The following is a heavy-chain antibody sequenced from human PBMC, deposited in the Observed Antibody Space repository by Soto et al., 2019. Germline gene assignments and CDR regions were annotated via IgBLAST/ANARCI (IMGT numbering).Heavy chain of an antibody. CDR2: IYYRGST. CDR3: ARFNWYVDL. Sequence: QVQLQESGPGLVKPSETLSLTCTVSGGSISSYYWSWIRQPPGKGLVWIGYIYYRGSTNYNPSLKTRVPISVYTSKNQFSLKLSSVTAADTAVYYSARFNWYVDLWRRGTLVSVSS. CDR1: GGSISSYY. J-gene: IGHJ2*01. V-gene: IGHV4-59*08.